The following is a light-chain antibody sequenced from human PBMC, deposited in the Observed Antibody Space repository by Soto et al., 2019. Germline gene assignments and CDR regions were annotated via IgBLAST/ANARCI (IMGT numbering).Light chain of an antibody. J-gene: IGKJ1*01. CDR3: QQYAAQSRWT. CDR2: KGS. CDR1: QSIRSTW. Sequence: DVQMTQSPSTLSASVGDKVTITCRASQSIRSTWLAWFQQRPGKAPNVLFDKGSTFASGVSSRFSGSGSGTEFTPTISSLQPDDFANYFWQQYAAQSRWTFGQGTRVE. V-gene: IGKV1-5*03.